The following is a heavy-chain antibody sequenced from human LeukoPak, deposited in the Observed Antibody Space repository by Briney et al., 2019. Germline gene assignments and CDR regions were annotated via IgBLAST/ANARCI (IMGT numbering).Heavy chain of an antibody. CDR1: GYTFTSYY. J-gene: IGHJ6*02. CDR3: AREHMVRRIAAAGPPLYHYGMDV. V-gene: IGHV1-46*01. Sequence: ASVKVSCKASGYTFTSYYMHWVRQAPGQGLEWMGIINPSGGSTSYAQKFQGRVTMTRDTSTSTVYMELSSLRSEDTAVYYCAREHMVRRIAAAGPPLYHYGMDVWGQGTTVTVSS. D-gene: IGHD6-13*01. CDR2: INPSGGST.